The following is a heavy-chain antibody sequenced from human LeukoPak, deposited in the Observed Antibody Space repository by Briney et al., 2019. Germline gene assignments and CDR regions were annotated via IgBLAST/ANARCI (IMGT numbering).Heavy chain of an antibody. Sequence: SETLSLTCAVHGGSCSGYYWSWIRQPPGKGQEWIGEINHSGSTNYNPSLKSRVTISVDTSKNQFSLKLSSVTAADTAVYYCARGSSMPVNLYYYYYGMDVWGQGTTVTVSS. CDR3: ARGSSMPVNLYYYYYGMDV. CDR1: GGSCSGYY. D-gene: IGHD2/OR15-2a*01. CDR2: INHSGST. J-gene: IGHJ6*02. V-gene: IGHV4-34*01.